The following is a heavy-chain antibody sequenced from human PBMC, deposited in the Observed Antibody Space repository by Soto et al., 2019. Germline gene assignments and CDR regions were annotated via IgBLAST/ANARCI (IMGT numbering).Heavy chain of an antibody. Sequence: EVQLVESGGGLVQPGGSLRLSCAASGFTVSSNYMSWVRQAPGKGLEWVSVIYSGGSTYYADPVKGRFTISRDNSKNTLYLQMNSLRAEDTAVYYCARDQVGAATEYFQHWGQGTLVTVSS. D-gene: IGHD1-26*01. CDR1: GFTVSSNY. CDR2: IYSGGST. J-gene: IGHJ1*01. V-gene: IGHV3-66*01. CDR3: ARDQVGAATEYFQH.